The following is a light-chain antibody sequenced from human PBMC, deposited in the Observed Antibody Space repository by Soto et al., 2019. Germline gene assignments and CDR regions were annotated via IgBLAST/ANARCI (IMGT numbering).Light chain of an antibody. CDR2: DAS. J-gene: IGKJ1*01. Sequence: DIQMTQSPSTLSASIGDRVTITCRASEIIRTGLAWYQHKPGKAPKFLIYDASTLESGVPSRFSGSGSGTEFTLTISSLQPDDFATYYCQQYNNYPRTFGQGTKVEIK. CDR3: QQYNNYPRT. V-gene: IGKV1-5*01. CDR1: EIIRTG.